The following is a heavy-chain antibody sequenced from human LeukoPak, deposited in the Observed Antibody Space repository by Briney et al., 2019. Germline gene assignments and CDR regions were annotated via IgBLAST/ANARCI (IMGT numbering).Heavy chain of an antibody. V-gene: IGHV4-39*07. CDR1: GGSINSSSYY. D-gene: IGHD3-22*01. Sequence: SETLSLTCTVSGGSINSSSYYWGWIRQPPGKGLESIGSIYYSGSTYYNPSLKSRVTISVDSSKNQFSLRLSSVTAADTAVYYCARASYSYDINGWVPFDYWGQGTLVTVSS. CDR2: IYYSGST. CDR3: ARASYSYDINGWVPFDY. J-gene: IGHJ4*02.